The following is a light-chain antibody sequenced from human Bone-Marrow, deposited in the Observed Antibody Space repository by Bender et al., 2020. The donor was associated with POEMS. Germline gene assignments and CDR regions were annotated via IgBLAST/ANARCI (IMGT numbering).Light chain of an antibody. CDR3: YSAADNTVV. J-gene: IGLJ2*01. V-gene: IGLV3-27*01. Sequence: SYELTQPPSVSVSPGQTAKITCSGDVLAKKYARWFQQRPGQAPVVVIHKDSERPSGVSERFSGSSSGTTVTLTISGAQIEDEADYYCYSAADNTVVFGGGTKLTVL. CDR2: KDS. CDR1: VLAKKY.